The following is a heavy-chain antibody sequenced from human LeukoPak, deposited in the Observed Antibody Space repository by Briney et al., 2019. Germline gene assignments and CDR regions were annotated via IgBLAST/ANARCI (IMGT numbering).Heavy chain of an antibody. CDR3: ARDPTVEVAPTSFDY. V-gene: IGHV3-53*01. D-gene: IGHD5-24*01. J-gene: IGHJ4*02. Sequence: GGSLRLSCAASGFTVSSNHMSWVRQAPGKGLKWVSIIYSGGTTYYADSVKGRFTISRDNSKNTLYLQMNSLRAEDTAVYYCARDPTVEVAPTSFDYWGQGTLVTVSS. CDR1: GFTVSSNH. CDR2: IYSGGTT.